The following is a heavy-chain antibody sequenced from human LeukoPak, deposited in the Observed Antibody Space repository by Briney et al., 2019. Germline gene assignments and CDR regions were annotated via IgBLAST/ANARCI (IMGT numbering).Heavy chain of an antibody. V-gene: IGHV4-59*11. CDR1: GGSISSHY. J-gene: IGHJ4*02. Sequence: SETLSLTCTVSGGSISSHYWSWIRQPPGKGLEWIGYIYYSGSTNYNPYLKSRVTISVDTSKNQFSLKLSSVTAADTAVYYCAREKEYSYGFQGLYYFDYWGQGTLVTVSS. CDR2: IYYSGST. D-gene: IGHD5-18*01. CDR3: AREKEYSYGFQGLYYFDY.